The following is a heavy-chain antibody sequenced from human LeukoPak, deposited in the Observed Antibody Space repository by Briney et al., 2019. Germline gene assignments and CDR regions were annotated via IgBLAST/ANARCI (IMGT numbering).Heavy chain of an antibody. D-gene: IGHD5-24*01. CDR2: INPNSGGT. Sequence: GASVKVSCKASGYTFTGYYMHWVRQAPGQGLEWMGWINPNSGGTNYAQKFQGRVTMTRDTSISTAYMELSRLRSDDTAVYYCARARGGTDGYNSYHYYMDVWGKGTTVTVSS. CDR3: ARARGGTDGYNSYHYYMDV. J-gene: IGHJ6*03. CDR1: GYTFTGYY. V-gene: IGHV1-2*02.